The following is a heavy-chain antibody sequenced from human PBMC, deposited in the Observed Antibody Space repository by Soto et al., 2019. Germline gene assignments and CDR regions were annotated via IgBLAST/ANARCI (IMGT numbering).Heavy chain of an antibody. J-gene: IGHJ5*02. CDR1: GYTFTSYY. CDR3: ASSADFWSGYSWFDP. D-gene: IGHD3-3*01. V-gene: IGHV1-46*01. CDR2: INPSGGST. Sequence: GASVKVSCKASGYTFTSYYMHWVQQAPGQGLEWMGIINPSGGSTSYAQKFQGRVTMTRDTSTSTVYMELSSLRSEDTAVYYCASSADFWSGYSWFDPWGQGTLVTVSS.